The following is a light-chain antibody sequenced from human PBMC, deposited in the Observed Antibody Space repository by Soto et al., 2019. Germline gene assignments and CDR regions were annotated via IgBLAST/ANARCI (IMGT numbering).Light chain of an antibody. CDR2: AAS. CDR1: QTIMTY. V-gene: IGKV1-39*01. Sequence: DIQMTQSPSSLSASVGDGVAITCRASQTIMTYLNWYQLKPGKPPRLLIYAASSLQSGVPSRFSARGSGTDFTLTISNLQPEDFATYFCQKLNAYPPWTFGQGTKVDIK. J-gene: IGKJ1*01. CDR3: QKLNAYPPWT.